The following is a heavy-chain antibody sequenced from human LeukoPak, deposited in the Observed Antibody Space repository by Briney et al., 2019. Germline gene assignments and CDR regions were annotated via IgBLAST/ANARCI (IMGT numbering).Heavy chain of an antibody. CDR1: GFTFSNAW. D-gene: IGHD3-22*01. J-gene: IGHJ4*02. V-gene: IGHV3-15*01. CDR2: IKSKTDGGTT. Sequence: GGSLRLSCAASGFTFSNAWMSWVRQAPGKGLEWVGRIKSKTDGGTTDYAAPVKGRFTISRDDSKNTLYLHMNSLKTEDTAVYYCTTTSSDYYDSSGLDYWGQGTLVTVSS. CDR3: TTTSSDYYDSSGLDY.